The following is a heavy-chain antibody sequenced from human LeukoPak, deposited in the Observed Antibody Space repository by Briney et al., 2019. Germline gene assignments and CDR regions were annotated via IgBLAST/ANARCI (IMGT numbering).Heavy chain of an antibody. CDR1: GFTFSNAW. V-gene: IGHV3-15*01. CDR3: TTGYSSSWDRPGGY. D-gene: IGHD6-13*01. J-gene: IGHJ4*02. CDR2: IKSKTDGGTT. Sequence: PGGSLRLSCAAYGFTFSNAWMSWVRQAPGKGLEWVGRIKSKTDGGTTDYAAPVKGRFTMSRDDSKNTLYLQMNSLKTEDTAVYYCTTGYSSSWDRPGGYWGQGTLVTVSS.